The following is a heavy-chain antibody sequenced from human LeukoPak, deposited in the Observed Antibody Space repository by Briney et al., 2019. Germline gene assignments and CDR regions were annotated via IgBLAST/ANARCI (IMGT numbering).Heavy chain of an antibody. CDR1: GFTFSSCS. J-gene: IGHJ4*02. V-gene: IGHV3-48*02. CDR3: ARRHDYGDF. Sequence: GGSLRLSCVVSGFTFSSCSMNWVRQAPGKGLEWVSYISSSSSTISYADSVKGRFTISRDNAKNSLYLQMNSLRDEDTAVYYCARRHDYGDFWGQGTLVTVSS. CDR2: ISSSSSTI.